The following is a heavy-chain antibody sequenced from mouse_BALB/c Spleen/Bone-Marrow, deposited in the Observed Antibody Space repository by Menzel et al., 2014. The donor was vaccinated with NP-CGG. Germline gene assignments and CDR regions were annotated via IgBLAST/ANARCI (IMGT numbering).Heavy chain of an antibody. CDR3: SRGGDYEAMDY. CDR2: VNPNNGDA. Sequence: VQLQQPGPDLVKPGASVKMSCKASGYSFTGHYMHWVKQSHGKSLEWIGRVNPNNGDATYNQKFRGKAILTVNKSSSTAYMELRSLTSEDSAVYYCSRGGDYEAMDYWGQGTSVTVSS. J-gene: IGHJ4*01. V-gene: IGHV1-22*01. CDR1: GYSFTGHY.